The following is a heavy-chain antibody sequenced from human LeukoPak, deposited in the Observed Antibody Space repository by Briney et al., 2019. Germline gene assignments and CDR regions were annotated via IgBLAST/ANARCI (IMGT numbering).Heavy chain of an antibody. V-gene: IGHV4-4*09. D-gene: IGHD3-10*01. CDR3: ARFTTSGSQIWVDP. Sequence: PSETLSLTCTVSGGSISSYYWSWFRQPPGKRLEWIGHIYTSWSTSYNPSLKSRVTISLDTSQYQFSLNLGSVTAADTAVYYCARFTTSGSQIWVDPWGQGTLVTVSS. CDR2: IYTSWST. CDR1: GGSISSYY. J-gene: IGHJ5*02.